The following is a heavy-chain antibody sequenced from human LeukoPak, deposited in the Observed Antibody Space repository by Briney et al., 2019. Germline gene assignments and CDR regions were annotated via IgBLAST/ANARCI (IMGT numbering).Heavy chain of an antibody. CDR3: ARGTGYSIFDY. J-gene: IGHJ4*02. V-gene: IGHV3-74*01. Sequence: GPSLRLSCAASGFTFSSYWTHWVRQVPGKGLVWVSRINSDGSSTSYADSVKGRFTISRDNAKNTLYLQMNSLRAEDTAMYYCARGTGYSIFDYWGQGTLVTVSS. CDR2: INSDGSST. D-gene: IGHD3-9*01. CDR1: GFTFSSYW.